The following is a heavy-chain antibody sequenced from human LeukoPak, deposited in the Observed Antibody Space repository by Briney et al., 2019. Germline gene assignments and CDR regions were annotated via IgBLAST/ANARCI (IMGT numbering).Heavy chain of an antibody. CDR1: GFTFSSNY. Sequence: GGSLRLSCAASGFTFSSNYMHWVRQAPGKGPVWVSRINSDGSSTNYADSVKGRFTISRDNAKNTLYLQMNSLRAEDTAVYCCAGFVRMIPHWGQGKLVTVSS. V-gene: IGHV3-74*01. D-gene: IGHD3-16*01. CDR2: INSDGSST. J-gene: IGHJ4*02. CDR3: AGFVRMIPH.